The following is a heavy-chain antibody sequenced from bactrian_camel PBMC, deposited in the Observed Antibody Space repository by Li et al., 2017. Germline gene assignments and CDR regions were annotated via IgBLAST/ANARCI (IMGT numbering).Heavy chain of an antibody. Sequence: HVQLVESGGGSVQAGGSLRLSCAAAGFNGERFCITWFRQAPAKAREGVASINVGGTMTSVADSVKGRFTISQDIAKNTVYLQMNNLKSEDTAVYYCGVDRSRYDCAITSWFKSSEYHYWGQGTQVTVS. J-gene: IGHJ4*01. CDR2: INVGGTMT. V-gene: IGHV3S26*01. CDR3: GVDRSRYDCAITSWFKSSEYHY. CDR1: GFNGERFC. D-gene: IGHD3*01.